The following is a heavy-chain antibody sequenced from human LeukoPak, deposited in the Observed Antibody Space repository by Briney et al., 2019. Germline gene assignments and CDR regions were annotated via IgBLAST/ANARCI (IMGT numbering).Heavy chain of an antibody. CDR1: GGSISSSSYY. CDR3: ASGMATLTGDAFDI. D-gene: IGHD5-24*01. V-gene: IGHV4-39*01. J-gene: IGHJ3*02. Sequence: SETLSLTCTVSGGSISSSSYYWAWIRQPPGKGLEWIGSIYYDGSAYYNPSLRSRVTISEDTSKNQFSLKLTSVTAADTATYYCASGMATLTGDAFDIWGQGTRVTVSS. CDR2: IYYDGSA.